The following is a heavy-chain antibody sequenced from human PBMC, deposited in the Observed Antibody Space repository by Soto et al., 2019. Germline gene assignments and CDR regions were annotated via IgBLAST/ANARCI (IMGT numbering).Heavy chain of an antibody. CDR3: VFDY. J-gene: IGHJ4*01. CDR2: ISGGGGST. Sequence: PGGSLRLSCAASGFSFSTYSMNWVRQAPGKGLEWVSGISGGGGSTYYADSVKGRFTISRDNSKNTLYLQMNSLRAEDTAVYYCVFDYWGHGTLVTVSS. CDR1: GFSFSTYS. V-gene: IGHV3-23*01.